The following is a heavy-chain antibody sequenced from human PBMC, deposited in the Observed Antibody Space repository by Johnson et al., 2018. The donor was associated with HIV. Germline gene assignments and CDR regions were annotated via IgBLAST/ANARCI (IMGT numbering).Heavy chain of an antibody. CDR3: AKEAGSSSWFPLYDAFDI. D-gene: IGHD6-13*01. V-gene: IGHV3-9*01. J-gene: IGHJ3*02. CDR1: RFTFDDYA. CDR2: ISWNSGSI. Sequence: VQLVESGGGLVQPGRSLRISCAASRFTFDDYAMHWVRQAPGKGLEWVSGISWNSGSIGYADSVKGRFTISRDNAQNSLYLQMNSLRAEDTALYYCAKEAGSSSWFPLYDAFDIWGQGTMVTVSS.